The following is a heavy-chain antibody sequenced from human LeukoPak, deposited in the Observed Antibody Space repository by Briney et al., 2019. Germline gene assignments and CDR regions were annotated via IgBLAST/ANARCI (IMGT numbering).Heavy chain of an antibody. J-gene: IGHJ4*02. CDR1: GGTFSSYA. V-gene: IGHV1-69*06. Sequence: VAGVPVSCKASGGTFSSYAISWVRQAPGQGREWMGRIIPIFGTANYAQKFQGRVTITADKSTSTAYMELSSLRSEDTAVYYCARRRDGYNYEFDYWGQGTLVTVSS. D-gene: IGHD5-24*01. CDR3: ARRRDGYNYEFDY. CDR2: IIPIFGTA.